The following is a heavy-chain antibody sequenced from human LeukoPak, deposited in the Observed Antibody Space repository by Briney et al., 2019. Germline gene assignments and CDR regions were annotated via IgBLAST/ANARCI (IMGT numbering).Heavy chain of an antibody. CDR3: ARDSGGWEESAFDI. J-gene: IGHJ3*02. Sequence: GGSLRLSCAASGFTFSSYSMNWVRQAPGKGLEWVSYISSSSSTIYYADSVKGRFTISSDNAKNSLYLQMNSLRDEDTAVYYCARDSGGWEESAFDIWGQGTMVTVSS. D-gene: IGHD3-16*01. CDR1: GFTFSSYS. CDR2: ISSSSSTI. V-gene: IGHV3-48*02.